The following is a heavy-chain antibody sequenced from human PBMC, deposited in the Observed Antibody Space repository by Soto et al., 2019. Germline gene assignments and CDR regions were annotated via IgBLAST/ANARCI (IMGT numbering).Heavy chain of an antibody. CDR3: ASKPHDFWSGYSYYYGMDV. CDR2: ISGSGGST. V-gene: IGHV3-23*01. J-gene: IGHJ6*02. D-gene: IGHD3-3*01. CDR1: GITFSSYA. Sequence: GGSLRLSCAASGITFSSYAMSWVRQAPGKGLEWVSGISGSGGSTYYADSVKGRFTISRDKSKNTLYLHMNSLRAEDTAVYYCASKPHDFWSGYSYYYGMDVWGQGTTVTVSS.